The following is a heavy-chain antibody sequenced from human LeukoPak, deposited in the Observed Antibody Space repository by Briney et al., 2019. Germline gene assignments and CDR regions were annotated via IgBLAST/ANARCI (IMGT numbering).Heavy chain of an antibody. Sequence: GGSLRLSCAGSGFTFGSYSMSWVRRAPGKGLEWVANIKEDGSEIYYVDSVKGRFTISRDNAKNSLFLQMNSLRAEDTAVYYCARGFSGEFDYWGQGTLVTVSS. V-gene: IGHV3-7*01. CDR1: GFTFGSYS. CDR3: ARGFSGEFDY. D-gene: IGHD3-10*01. CDR2: IKEDGSEI. J-gene: IGHJ4*02.